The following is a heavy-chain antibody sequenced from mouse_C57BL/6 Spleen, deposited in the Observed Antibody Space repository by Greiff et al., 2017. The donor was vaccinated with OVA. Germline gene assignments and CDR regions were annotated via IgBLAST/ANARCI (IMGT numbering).Heavy chain of an antibody. CDR1: GYTFTSYD. Sequence: QVQLQPSGPELVKPGASVQLSCKASGYTFTSYDINWVKQRPGQGLEWIGWIYPRDGSSKYNEKFKGKATLTVEPSSSTAYMERHSLTAEDSAVYFCARDGNYVGDYWGQGTTLTVSS. CDR2: IYPRDGSS. V-gene: IGHV1-85*01. J-gene: IGHJ2*01. D-gene: IGHD2-1*01. CDR3: ARDGNYVGDY.